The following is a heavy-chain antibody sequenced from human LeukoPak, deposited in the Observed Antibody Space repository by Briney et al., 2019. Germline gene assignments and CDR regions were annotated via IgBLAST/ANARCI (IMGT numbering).Heavy chain of an antibody. D-gene: IGHD3-10*01. Sequence: GGSLSLYCAASGFTCSSYWMSWVRQAPGKGLEWVANIKQDGSEKYYVDSVKGRFTISRDNAKNSMYLQMKSLRAEDTAVYYCARDKFSPSLWFGELLSPVDYWGQGTLFTVSS. J-gene: IGHJ4*02. V-gene: IGHV3-7*01. CDR2: IKQDGSEK. CDR3: ARDKFSPSLWFGELLSPVDY. CDR1: GFTCSSYW.